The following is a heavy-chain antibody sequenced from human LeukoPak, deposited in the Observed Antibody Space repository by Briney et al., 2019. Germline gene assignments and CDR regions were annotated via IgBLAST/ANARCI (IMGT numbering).Heavy chain of an antibody. CDR1: GFTVSSNY. V-gene: IGHV3-23*01. D-gene: IGHD6-13*01. Sequence: PGGSLRLSCAASGFTVSSNYMSWARQAPGKGLEWVSIISDSGGSTSYADSVKGRFTISRDNSKNTLYLQMNSLRVEDTAVYYCAKVDGSSNWYRRPLDIWGQGTMVAVSS. CDR2: ISDSGGST. CDR3: AKVDGSSNWYRRPLDI. J-gene: IGHJ3*02.